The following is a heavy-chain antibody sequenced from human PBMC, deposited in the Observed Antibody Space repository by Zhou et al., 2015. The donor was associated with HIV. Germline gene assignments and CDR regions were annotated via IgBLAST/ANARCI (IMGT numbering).Heavy chain of an antibody. D-gene: IGHD3-10*01. CDR2: INPSGNAA. CDR3: ARDATFYYGSGGLRYSPGY. J-gene: IGHJ4*02. V-gene: IGHV1-46*02. Sequence: QVHLVQSGAEVKKPGASVNISCKASGYPFNTYYIHWVRQAPGQGLEWMGIINPSGNAARYAQNFQDRVTMTRDTSTTTVYMQLSSLKFEDTAVYYCARDATFYYGSGGLRYSPGYWGQGTLVTVSS. CDR1: GYPFNTYY.